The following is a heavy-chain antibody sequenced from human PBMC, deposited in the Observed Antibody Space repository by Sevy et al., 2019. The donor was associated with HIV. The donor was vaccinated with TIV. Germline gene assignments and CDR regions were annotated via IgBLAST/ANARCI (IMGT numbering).Heavy chain of an antibody. CDR1: GYSISSGYY. CDR2: IYHSGST. V-gene: IGHV4-38-2*02. J-gene: IGHJ6*02. Sequence: SETLSLTCAVSGYSISSGYYWGWIRQPPGKGLEWIGSIYHSGSTYYNPSLKSRVTISVDTSKNQFSLKLSSVTAADTAVYYCARDHYSSGWRYYYYYGMDVWGQGTTVTVSS. CDR3: ARDHYSSGWRYYYYYGMDV. D-gene: IGHD6-19*01.